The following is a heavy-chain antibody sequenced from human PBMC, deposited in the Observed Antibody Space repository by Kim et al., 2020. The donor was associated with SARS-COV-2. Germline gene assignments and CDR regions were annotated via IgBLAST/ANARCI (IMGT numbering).Heavy chain of an antibody. Sequence: SETLSLTCSVSGASIDSLFWGWVRQTPEKGLEWIASIYYTGTPHYNPSLMNRVAISLDKSRNRFYLRLTSVTAADTATYFCARHLDASDPFYTLAYWGPG. J-gene: IGHJ4*02. CDR1: GASIDSLF. CDR2: IYYTGTP. V-gene: IGHV4-59*08. D-gene: IGHD3-16*01. CDR3: ARHLDASDPFYTLAY.